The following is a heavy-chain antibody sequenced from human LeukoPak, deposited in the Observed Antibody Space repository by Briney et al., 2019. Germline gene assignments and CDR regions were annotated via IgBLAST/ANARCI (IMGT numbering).Heavy chain of an antibody. Sequence: PGGSLRLSCAASGYPFSSYSMNWVRQAPGTGLEWVSSISSSSSYIYYADSVKGRFTISRDNAKNSLYLQMNSLRAEDTAVYYCARVLSAAGFDFDYWGQGTLVTVSS. J-gene: IGHJ4*02. CDR3: ARVLSAAGFDFDY. D-gene: IGHD3-10*01. CDR2: ISSSSSYI. V-gene: IGHV3-21*01. CDR1: GYPFSSYS.